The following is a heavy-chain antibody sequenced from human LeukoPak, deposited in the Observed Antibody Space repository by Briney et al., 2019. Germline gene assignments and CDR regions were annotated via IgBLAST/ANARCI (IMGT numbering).Heavy chain of an antibody. J-gene: IGHJ4*02. CDR3: ARGGDVRSLDY. V-gene: IGHV1-18*04. D-gene: IGHD3-16*01. Sequence: GASVKVSCKASGYTFINYDITWVRQAPGQGLEWMAWISVYNGNTIYAQKPQDRVTLTTDTSTSTAYMELRSLRSDDAALYYCARGGDVRSLDYWGQGTLVTVSS. CDR1: GYTFINYD. CDR2: ISVYNGNT.